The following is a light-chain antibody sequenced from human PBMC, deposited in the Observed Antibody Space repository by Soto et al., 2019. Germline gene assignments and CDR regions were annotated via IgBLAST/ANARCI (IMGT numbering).Light chain of an antibody. CDR3: QQYKSWPPIT. Sequence: EIFLTQSPDTLSLSPGEIATLTFSASQSVTNYIACYQQKPGQAPRLLIYGASTRATGIPARFSGSGSGTEFTLSISSLQSEDFAVYYCQQYKSWPPITFGQGTRLEIK. CDR2: GAS. CDR1: QSVTNY. J-gene: IGKJ5*01. V-gene: IGKV3-15*01.